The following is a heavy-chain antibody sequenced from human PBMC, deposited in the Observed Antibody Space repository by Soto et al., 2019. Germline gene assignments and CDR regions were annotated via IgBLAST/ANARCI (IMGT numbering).Heavy chain of an antibody. CDR1: GFTFSSYG. V-gene: IGHV3-33*01. J-gene: IGHJ3*02. D-gene: IGHD3-3*01. Sequence: GGSLRLSCAASGFTFSSYGMHWVRQAPGKGLEWVAVIWYDGSNKYYADSVKGRFTISRDNSKNTLYLQMNSLRAEDTAVYYCARVVGFGVGRFLEWLSHNIDAFDIWGQGTMVTVSS. CDR3: ARVVGFGVGRFLEWLSHNIDAFDI. CDR2: IWYDGSNK.